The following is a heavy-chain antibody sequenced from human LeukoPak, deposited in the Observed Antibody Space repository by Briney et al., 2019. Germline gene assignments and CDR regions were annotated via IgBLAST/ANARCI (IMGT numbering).Heavy chain of an antibody. D-gene: IGHD6-13*01. CDR1: GGSISSSSYY. CDR2: IYYSGST. J-gene: IGHJ4*02. CDR3: ARDTLVAAAGTRGFDY. V-gene: IGHV4-39*07. Sequence: SETLSLTCTVSGGSISSSSYYWGWIRQPPGTGLEWIGSIYYSGSTYYNPSLKSRVTISVDTSKNQFSLKLSSVTAADTAVYYCARDTLVAAAGTRGFDYWGQGTLVTVSS.